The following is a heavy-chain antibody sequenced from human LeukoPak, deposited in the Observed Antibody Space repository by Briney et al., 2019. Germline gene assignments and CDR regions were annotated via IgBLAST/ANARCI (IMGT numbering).Heavy chain of an antibody. CDR2: ISSGDTI. J-gene: IGHJ4*02. CDR1: GFPFSDYY. CDR3: ARVVHYGSGPAVG. D-gene: IGHD3-10*01. Sequence: PGGSLRLSCAASGFPFSDYYMSWIRQAPGKGLEWISYISSGDTIYYADPVKGRFTISRDNAKNSVHLQMNSLRAEGTAVYYCARVVHYGSGPAVGWGQGTLVTVSS. V-gene: IGHV3-11*01.